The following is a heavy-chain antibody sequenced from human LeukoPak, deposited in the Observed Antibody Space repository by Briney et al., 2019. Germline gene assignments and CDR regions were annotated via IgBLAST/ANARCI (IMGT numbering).Heavy chain of an antibody. D-gene: IGHD3-3*01. Sequence: GGSLRLSCAASGFTFSGSAMHWVRQASGKGLEWVGRIRSKANSYATAYAASVKGRFTISRDDSKNTAYLQMNSLKTEDTAVYYCTRERDFWGLDYWGQGTLVTVSS. CDR2: IRSKANSYAT. V-gene: IGHV3-73*01. CDR1: GFTFSGSA. J-gene: IGHJ4*02. CDR3: TRERDFWGLDY.